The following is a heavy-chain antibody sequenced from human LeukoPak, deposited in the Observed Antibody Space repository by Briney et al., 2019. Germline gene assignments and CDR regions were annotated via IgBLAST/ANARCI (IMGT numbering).Heavy chain of an antibody. CDR2: ISGSGGST. CDR3: AKAHGARSQVTTFGY. D-gene: IGHD4-17*01. J-gene: IGHJ4*02. Sequence: GGSLRLSCAASGSTFSSYSMSWVRQAPGKGLEWVSAISGSGGSTYYADSVKGRFTISRDNSKSTLYLQMNSLRAEDTAVYYCAKAHGARSQVTTFGYGGQGTLVTVSS. V-gene: IGHV3-23*01. CDR1: GSTFSSYS.